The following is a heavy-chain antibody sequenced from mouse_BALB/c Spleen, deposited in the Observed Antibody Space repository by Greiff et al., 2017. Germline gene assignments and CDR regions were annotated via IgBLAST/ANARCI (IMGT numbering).Heavy chain of an antibody. Sequence: EVKLQESGPGLVKPSQSLSLTCSVTGYSITSGYYWNWIRQFPGNKLEWMGYISYDGSNNYNPSLKNRISITRDTSKNQFFLKLNSVTTEDTATYYCARDYDYDGDHWYFDVWGAGTTVTVSS. D-gene: IGHD2-4*01. CDR1: GYSITSGYY. V-gene: IGHV3-6*02. CDR3: ARDYDYDGDHWYFDV. CDR2: ISYDGSN. J-gene: IGHJ1*01.